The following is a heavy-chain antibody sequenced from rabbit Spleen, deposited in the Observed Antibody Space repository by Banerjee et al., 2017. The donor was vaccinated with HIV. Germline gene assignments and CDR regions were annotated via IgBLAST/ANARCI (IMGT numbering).Heavy chain of an antibody. CDR3: ARDTSSSFSSYGMDL. J-gene: IGHJ6*01. CDR1: GFSFSSNYW. V-gene: IGHV1S40*01. CDR2: IDAGSSGFT. Sequence: QSLEESGGDLVKPGASLTLTCTASGFSFSSNYWIHWVRQAPGKGLEWIACIDAGSSGFTYFATWAKGRFTISKTSSTTVTLHMTSLTAADTATYFCARDTSSSFSSYGMDLWGPGPLVTVS. D-gene: IGHD1-1*01.